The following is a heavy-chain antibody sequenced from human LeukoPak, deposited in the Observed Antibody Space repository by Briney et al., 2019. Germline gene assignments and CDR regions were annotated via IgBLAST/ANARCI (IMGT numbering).Heavy chain of an antibody. CDR3: AKGNLVMDTAPGDYFDY. CDR2: ISTNSSAI. J-gene: IGHJ4*02. V-gene: IGHV3-48*01. Sequence: GGSLRLSCAASGFTFSYYSMNWVRQAPGKGLEWVSYISTNSSAIYYADSVKGRFTISRDNAKNSLYLQMNSLRTEDTALYYCAKGNLVMDTAPGDYFDYWGQGTLVTVSS. D-gene: IGHD5-18*01. CDR1: GFTFSYYS.